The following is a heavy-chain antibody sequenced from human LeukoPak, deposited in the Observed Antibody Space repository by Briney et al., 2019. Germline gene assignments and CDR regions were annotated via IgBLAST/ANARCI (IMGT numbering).Heavy chain of an antibody. CDR3: ARRHTSYWYFDL. Sequence: GGSLRLSCAASGFIFSSYSMNWVRQAPGKGLEWVSYISSSSSTIYYADSVKGRFTISRDNAKNSLYLQMNSLRAKDTAVYYCARRHTSYWYFDLWGRGTLVTVSS. CDR2: ISSSSSTI. V-gene: IGHV3-48*01. D-gene: IGHD1-1*01. CDR1: GFIFSSYS. J-gene: IGHJ2*01.